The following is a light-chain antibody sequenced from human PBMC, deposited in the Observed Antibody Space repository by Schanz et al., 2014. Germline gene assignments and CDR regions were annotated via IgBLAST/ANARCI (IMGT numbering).Light chain of an antibody. V-gene: IGLV2-8*01. CDR1: SSDVGAYNY. J-gene: IGLJ1*01. CDR2: EVS. Sequence: QSALTQPPSASGSPGQSVTISCTGTSSDVGAYNYVSWYQQQPGKAPKLMIYEVSKRPSGVPDRFSGSKSGNTASLSVSGLQAEDEADYYCQSYDSSLSGPYVFGTGTKLTVL. CDR3: QSYDSSLSGPYV.